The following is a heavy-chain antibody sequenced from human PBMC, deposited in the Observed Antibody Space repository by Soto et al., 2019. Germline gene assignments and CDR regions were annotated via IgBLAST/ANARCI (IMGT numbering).Heavy chain of an antibody. CDR1: GYTFPSYG. V-gene: IGHV1-18*01. J-gene: IGHJ4*02. Sequence: QVQLVQSGAEVKKPGASVKVSCKASGYTFPSYGISWVRQAPGQGLEWMGWISAYNGNTNYAQKLQGRVTMTTDTSTSTAYMELRSLRSDDTAVYYCARDEGVGFGVVIIPGYYFDYWGQGTLVTVSS. CDR2: ISAYNGNT. D-gene: IGHD3-3*01. CDR3: ARDEGVGFGVVIIPGYYFDY.